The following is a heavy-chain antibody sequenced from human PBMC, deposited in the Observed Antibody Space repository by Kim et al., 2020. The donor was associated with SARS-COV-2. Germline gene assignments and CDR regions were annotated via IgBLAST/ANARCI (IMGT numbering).Heavy chain of an antibody. CDR3: AREVAYGDKGGRWYFDL. Sequence: GGSLRLSCAASGFTFSSYSMNWVRQAPGKGLEWVSSISSSSSYIYYADSVKGRFTIFRDNAKNSLYLQMNSLRAEDTAVYYCAREVAYGDKGGRWYFDLWGRGTLVTVSS. CDR1: GFTFSSYS. CDR2: ISSSSSYI. D-gene: IGHD4-17*01. V-gene: IGHV3-21*01. J-gene: IGHJ2*01.